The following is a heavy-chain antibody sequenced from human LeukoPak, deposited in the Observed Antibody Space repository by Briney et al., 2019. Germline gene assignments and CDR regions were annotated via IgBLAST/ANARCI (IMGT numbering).Heavy chain of an antibody. CDR1: GGSTSSGDYY. CDR2: IYYSGST. Sequence: SQTLSLTCTVSGGSTSSGDYYWSWIRQPPGKGLEWIGYIYYSGSTYSNPSLKSRVTISVDTSKNQFSLKLSSVTAADTAVYYCARVTMCSGGSCHFTFDYWGQGTLVTVSS. D-gene: IGHD2-15*01. V-gene: IGHV4-30-4*01. J-gene: IGHJ4*02. CDR3: ARVTMCSGGSCHFTFDY.